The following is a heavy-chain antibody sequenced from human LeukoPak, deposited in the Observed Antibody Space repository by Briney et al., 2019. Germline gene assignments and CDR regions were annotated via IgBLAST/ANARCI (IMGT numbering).Heavy chain of an antibody. D-gene: IGHD3-22*01. CDR1: GFTFSSYA. CDR3: ARASAAMIIMVDY. J-gene: IGHJ4*02. V-gene: IGHV3-30-3*01. Sequence: GGSLRLSCAASGFTFSSYAMHWVRQAPGKGLEWVAVISCDGSNKYYADSVKGRFTISRDNSKNTLYLQMNSLRAEDTAVYYCARASAAMIIMVDYWGQGTLVTVSS. CDR2: ISCDGSNK.